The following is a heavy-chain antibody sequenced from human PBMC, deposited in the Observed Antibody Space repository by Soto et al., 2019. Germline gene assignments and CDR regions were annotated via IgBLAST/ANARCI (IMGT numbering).Heavy chain of an antibody. CDR1: GFSLSTSGVG. J-gene: IGHJ6*02. Sequence: QITLKESGPTLVKPTQTLTLTCTFSGFSLSTSGVGVGWIRQPPGKALEWLALIYWDDDKRYSPSLKSRLTIPKETSKNQVVLTMTNMDPVDTATYYCAHSGIAVAGLPARGMDVWGQGTTVTVSS. V-gene: IGHV2-5*02. CDR3: AHSGIAVAGLPARGMDV. D-gene: IGHD6-19*01. CDR2: IYWDDDK.